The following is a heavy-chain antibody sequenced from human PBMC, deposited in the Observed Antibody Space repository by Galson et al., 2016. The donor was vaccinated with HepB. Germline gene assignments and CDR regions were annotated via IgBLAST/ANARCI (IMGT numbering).Heavy chain of an antibody. CDR1: GFTFGSSW. V-gene: IGHV3-7*03. Sequence: SLRLSCAASGFTFGSSWMNWVRQAPGKGLEWEANIKEDGSEKYSVDSVKGRFTISRDNAKNSLYLQMNSLRTEDTAVYYCASFLYDCWGQGILVTVSS. CDR3: ASFLYDC. D-gene: IGHD2-8*01. CDR2: IKEDGSEK. J-gene: IGHJ4*02.